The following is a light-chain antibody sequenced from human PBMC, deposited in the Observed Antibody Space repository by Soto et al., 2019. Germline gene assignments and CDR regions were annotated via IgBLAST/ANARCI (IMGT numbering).Light chain of an antibody. Sequence: QSVLTQPASVSGSPGQSITISCTGTSSDIGGYNSVSWYQQHPGKAPKLMIYDVSNRPSGVSNRFSGSKSGNTASLTISGLQAEDEADYYCSSYTISSIPVLFGGGTKVTVL. CDR1: SSDIGGYNS. V-gene: IGLV2-14*03. CDR3: SSYTISSIPVL. CDR2: DVS. J-gene: IGLJ2*01.